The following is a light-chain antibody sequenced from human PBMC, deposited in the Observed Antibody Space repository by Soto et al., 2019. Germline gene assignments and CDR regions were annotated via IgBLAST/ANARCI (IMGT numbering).Light chain of an antibody. Sequence: QSVLTQPPSASGSPGQSVTISCTGTSSEIGGYNYVSRYQQHPGKAPKLMIYEVSKRPSGVPDRFSGSKSGNTASLNVSGLQAEDEADYYCSSYAGSNTYVFGTGTKVTVL. CDR2: EVS. CDR1: SSEIGGYNY. CDR3: SSYAGSNTYV. J-gene: IGLJ1*01. V-gene: IGLV2-8*01.